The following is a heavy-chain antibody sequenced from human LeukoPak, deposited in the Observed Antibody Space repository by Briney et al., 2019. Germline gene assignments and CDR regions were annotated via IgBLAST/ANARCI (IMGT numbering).Heavy chain of an antibody. V-gene: IGHV1-69*02. D-gene: IGHD6-19*01. CDR3: ARVGGSDSSGSSDY. CDR1: GGTFSSYT. Sequence: SVKVPCKASGGTFSSYTISWVRQAPGQGLEWMGRIIPILGIANYAQKFQGRVTITADKSTSTAYMELSSLRSEDTAVYYCARVGGSDSSGSSDYWGQGTLVTVSS. CDR2: IIPILGIA. J-gene: IGHJ4*02.